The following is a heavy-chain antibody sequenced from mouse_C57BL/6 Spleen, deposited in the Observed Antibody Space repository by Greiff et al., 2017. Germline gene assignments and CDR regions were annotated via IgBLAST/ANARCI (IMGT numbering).Heavy chain of an antibody. V-gene: IGHV1-69*01. CDR1: GYTFTSYW. Sequence: QVQLQQSGAELVMPGASVKLSCKASGYTFTSYWMHWVKQRPGQGLEWIGEIDPSDSYTNYNQKFKGKSTLTVDKSSSTAYMQLSSLTSEDSAVYYCARGDYGSSYERYYFDYWGQGTTLTVSS. CDR2: IDPSDSYT. J-gene: IGHJ2*01. D-gene: IGHD1-1*01. CDR3: ARGDYGSSYERYYFDY.